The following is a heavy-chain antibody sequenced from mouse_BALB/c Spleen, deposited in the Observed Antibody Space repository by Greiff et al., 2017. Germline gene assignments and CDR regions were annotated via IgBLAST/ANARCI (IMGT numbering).Heavy chain of an antibody. CDR3: ARGGSSGYTRAWFAY. J-gene: IGHJ3*01. V-gene: IGHV3-2*02. CDR2: ISYSGST. CDR1: GYSITSDYA. D-gene: IGHD3-1*01. Sequence: EVQLKESGPGLVKPSQSLSLTCTVTGYSITSDYAWNWIRQFPGNKLEWMGYISYSGSTSYNPSLKSRISITRDTSKNQFFLQLNSVTTEDTATYYCARGGSSGYTRAWFAYWGQGTLVTVSA.